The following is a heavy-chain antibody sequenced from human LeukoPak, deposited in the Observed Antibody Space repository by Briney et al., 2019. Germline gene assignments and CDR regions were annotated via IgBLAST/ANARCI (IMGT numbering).Heavy chain of an antibody. V-gene: IGHV3-53*01. CDR3: ARYYYDSSGVKYYFDY. D-gene: IGHD3-22*01. Sequence: PGGSLRLSCAASGFTISSNYMSWVRQAPGKGLEWVSVIYSGGSTYYADSVKGRFTISRDNSKNTLYLQMNSLRAEDTAVYYRARYYYDSSGVKYYFDYWGQGTLVTVSS. CDR1: GFTISSNY. J-gene: IGHJ4*02. CDR2: IYSGGST.